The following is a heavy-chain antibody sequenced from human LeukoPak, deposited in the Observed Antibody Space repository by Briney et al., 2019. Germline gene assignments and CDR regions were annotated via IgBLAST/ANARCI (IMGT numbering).Heavy chain of an antibody. CDR3: ARAGYYGDLLFDY. V-gene: IGHV4-31*03. Sequence: PSETLSLTCTVSGGSISSGGYYWSWIRQHPGKGLEWIGYIYYSGSTYYNPSLKSRVTISVDTSKNQFSLKLSSVTAADTAVYYCARAGYYGDLLFDYWGQGTLVTVSS. J-gene: IGHJ4*02. CDR2: IYYSGST. CDR1: GGSISSGGYY. D-gene: IGHD4-17*01.